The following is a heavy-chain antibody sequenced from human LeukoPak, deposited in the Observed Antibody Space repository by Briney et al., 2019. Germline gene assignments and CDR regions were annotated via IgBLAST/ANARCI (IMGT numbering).Heavy chain of an antibody. CDR2: INPNSGGT. D-gene: IGHD6-13*01. V-gene: IGHV1-2*02. CDR3: AREYSSSWYGNWFDP. J-gene: IGHJ5*02. Sequence: ASVKVSCKASGYTFTGYYMHWVRQAPGQGLEWMGWINPNSGGTNYAQKCQGRVTMTRDTSISTAYMELSRLRSDDTAVYYCAREYSSSWYGNWFDPWGQGTLVTVSS. CDR1: GYTFTGYY.